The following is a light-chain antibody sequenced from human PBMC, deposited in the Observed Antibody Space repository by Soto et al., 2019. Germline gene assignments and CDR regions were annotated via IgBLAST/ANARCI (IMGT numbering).Light chain of an antibody. Sequence: EIVLTQSPATLSLSPGERATLSCRASQSVSSYLAWYQQKPGQAPRLLIYDASNRATGIPARFSGSGSGTDFTLTISILEPEDFAVYYCQQRSNWPLTFGGGTTVESK. V-gene: IGKV3-11*01. J-gene: IGKJ4*01. CDR1: QSVSSY. CDR2: DAS. CDR3: QQRSNWPLT.